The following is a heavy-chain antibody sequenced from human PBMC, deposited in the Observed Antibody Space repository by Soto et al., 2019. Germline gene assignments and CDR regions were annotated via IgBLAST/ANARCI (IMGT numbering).Heavy chain of an antibody. J-gene: IGHJ6*02. D-gene: IGHD6-13*01. Sequence: EVQLVESGGGLVQPGGSLRLSCAASGFTFSRYWMSWVRQAPVKGLEWVGNIKQDGSEKNYVDFVEGRFTISRDNAENSLYLQTNSLRAEDTAVYYCARIASAGRGWDVWGQGTTVVVSS. CDR3: ARIASAGRGWDV. CDR1: GFTFSRYW. CDR2: IKQDGSEK. V-gene: IGHV3-7*01.